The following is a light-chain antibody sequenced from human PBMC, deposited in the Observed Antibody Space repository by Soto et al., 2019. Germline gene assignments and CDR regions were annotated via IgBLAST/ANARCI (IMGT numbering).Light chain of an antibody. Sequence: IQLTQSPSSLSASVGDRVTITYRASQSINSWLAWYQQKPGKAPQILIYDASTLKNGVPSRFIASGSGTECTLIISSLQPDDVATYYCQQYTSYSWTFGQGTKVDI. V-gene: IGKV1-5*01. CDR2: DAS. CDR3: QQYTSYSWT. J-gene: IGKJ1*01. CDR1: QSINSW.